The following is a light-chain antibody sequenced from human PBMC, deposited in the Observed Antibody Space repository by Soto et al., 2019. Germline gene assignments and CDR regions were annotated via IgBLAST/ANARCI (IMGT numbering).Light chain of an antibody. CDR1: SSSIGAGFE. V-gene: IGLV1-40*01. J-gene: IGLJ1*01. CDR3: QSYDNSLRGYV. CDR2: GNI. Sequence: QSVLTQPPSVSGAPGQRVTISCTGSSSSIGAGFEVHWYQQFPGTAPKLLIYGNINRPSGVPDRFSGSKSGTSASLAITGLQAEDEADYYCQSYDNSLRGYVFGTGTKLTVL.